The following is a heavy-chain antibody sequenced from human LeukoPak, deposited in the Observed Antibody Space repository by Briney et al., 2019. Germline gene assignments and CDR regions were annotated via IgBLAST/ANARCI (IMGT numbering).Heavy chain of an antibody. CDR3: ARVLYYYDSSGYYYGTVFDY. Sequence: SETLSLTCAVYGGSFSGYYWSWIRQPPGKGLEWIGEINHSGSTNYNPSLKSRVTISVDTSKNQFPLKLSSVTAADTAVYYCARVLYYYDSSGYYYGTVFDYWGQGTLVTVSS. J-gene: IGHJ4*02. CDR2: INHSGST. D-gene: IGHD3-22*01. CDR1: GGSFSGYY. V-gene: IGHV4-34*01.